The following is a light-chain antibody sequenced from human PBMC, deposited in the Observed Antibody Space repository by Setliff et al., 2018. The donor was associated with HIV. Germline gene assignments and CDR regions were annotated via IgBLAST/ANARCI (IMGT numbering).Light chain of an antibody. CDR3: TSYTSSDTYV. CDR1: KSDVGGYNY. CDR2: DFT. J-gene: IGLJ1*01. Sequence: SALAQPASVSAAPGLAITISCTGTKSDVGGYNYVSWYLQESGKAPKLIMYDFTSRPSGISNRFSGSQSGNTASLTISGLRTEDEGTYYCTSYTSSDTYVFGTGTKVTV. V-gene: IGLV2-14*03.